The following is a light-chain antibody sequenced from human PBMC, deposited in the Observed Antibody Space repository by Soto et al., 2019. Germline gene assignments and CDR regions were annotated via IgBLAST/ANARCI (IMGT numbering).Light chain of an antibody. CDR2: DAS. Sequence: EIVLTQAPATLSLSPGERATLSCRASQSVSSYLAWYQQKPGQAPRLLIYDASNNDTGIPARFSGSGSGTDFTLAVSSLEPEDFAVYYCQQRSNWPPRYTFGQGTKLEIK. CDR1: QSVSSY. V-gene: IGKV3-11*01. CDR3: QQRSNWPPRYT. J-gene: IGKJ2*01.